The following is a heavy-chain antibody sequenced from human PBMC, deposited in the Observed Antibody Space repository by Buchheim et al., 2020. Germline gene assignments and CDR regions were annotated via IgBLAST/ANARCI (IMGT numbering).Heavy chain of an antibody. Sequence: EVQLLESGGGLVQPGGSLRLSCAASGFTFSSYAMSWVRQAPGKGLEWVSAISGSGGSKSYPDSVKGRFTFSRAIYKNTIYLQMNSLRAEDTAVYYCASYRPYVEYSSSWNDYWGQGTL. CDR3: ASYRPYVEYSSSWNDY. J-gene: IGHJ4*02. CDR1: GFTFSSYA. V-gene: IGHV3-23*01. D-gene: IGHD6-13*01. CDR2: ISGSGGSK.